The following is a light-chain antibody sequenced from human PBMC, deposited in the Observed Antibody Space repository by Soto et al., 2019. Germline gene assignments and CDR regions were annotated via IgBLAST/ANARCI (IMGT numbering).Light chain of an antibody. Sequence: QSALTQPASVSGYPGQSIAISCTGTSSDVGSYNSVSWYQQFPGKAPKLILYAVTNRPSGVSNRFSGSKSGNTASLTISGLQAEDEADYFCSSYTTSATMVFGVGTKLTVL. CDR2: AVT. CDR3: SSYTTSATMV. V-gene: IGLV2-14*01. J-gene: IGLJ2*01. CDR1: SSDVGSYNS.